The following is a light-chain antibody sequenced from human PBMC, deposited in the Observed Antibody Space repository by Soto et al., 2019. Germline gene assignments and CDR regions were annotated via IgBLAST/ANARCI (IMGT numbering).Light chain of an antibody. J-gene: IGKJ1*01. CDR3: HEYGSSPGT. CDR2: GAS. V-gene: IGKV3-20*01. Sequence: EIVLTQSPYTLSVSPGERATLSCMASQGASTNYLAWYQRKPGQAPGLLIFGASIRDTGIPDGLSGSGFGTDFTLTIGRLEPEDFAVYYCHEYGSSPGTFGQGTKVDIK. CDR1: QGASTNY.